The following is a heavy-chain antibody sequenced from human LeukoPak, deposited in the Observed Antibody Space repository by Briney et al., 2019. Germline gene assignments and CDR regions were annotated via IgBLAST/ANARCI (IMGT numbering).Heavy chain of an antibody. CDR1: GFTFSSYG. J-gene: IGHJ6*02. V-gene: IGHV3-30*18. CDR3: AKEGYYYDSSGYDYYYGMDV. Sequence: GSLRLSCAASGFTFSSYGMHWVRQAPGKGLEWVAVISYDGSNKYYADSVKGRFTISRDNSKNTLYLQMNSLRAEDTAVYYCAKEGYYYDSSGYDYYYGMDVWGQGTTVTVSS. CDR2: ISYDGSNK. D-gene: IGHD3-22*01.